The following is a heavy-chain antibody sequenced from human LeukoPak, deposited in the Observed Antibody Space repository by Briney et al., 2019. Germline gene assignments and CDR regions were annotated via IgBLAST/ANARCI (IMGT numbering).Heavy chain of an antibody. Sequence: GASVKVSCKASGYTFTGYYMHWVRQAPGQGLEWMGRINPNSGGTNYAQKFQGRVTMTRDTSISTAYMELSRLRSDDTAVYYCARDFSTVPNDAFDIWGQGTMVTVSS. D-gene: IGHD4-17*01. V-gene: IGHV1-2*06. CDR2: INPNSGGT. J-gene: IGHJ3*02. CDR1: GYTFTGYY. CDR3: ARDFSTVPNDAFDI.